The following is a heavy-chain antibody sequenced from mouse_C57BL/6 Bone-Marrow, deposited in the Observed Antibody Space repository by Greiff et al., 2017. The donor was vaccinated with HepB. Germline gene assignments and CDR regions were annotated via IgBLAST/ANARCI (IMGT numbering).Heavy chain of an antibody. D-gene: IGHD1-1*01. J-gene: IGHJ4*01. Sequence: VKLQQSGAELARPGASVKLSCKASGYTFTSYGISWVKQRTGQGLEWIGEIYPRSGNTYYNEKFKGKATLTADKSSSTAYMELRSLTSEDSAVYFCARQNYYGSGDYAMDYWGQGTSVTVSS. CDR2: IYPRSGNT. CDR1: GYTFTSYG. V-gene: IGHV1-81*01. CDR3: ARQNYYGSGDYAMDY.